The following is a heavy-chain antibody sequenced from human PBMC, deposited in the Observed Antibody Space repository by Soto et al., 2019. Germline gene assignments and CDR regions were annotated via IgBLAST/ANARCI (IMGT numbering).Heavy chain of an antibody. CDR3: ARATAEQWLVRWYYYGMDV. D-gene: IGHD6-19*01. J-gene: IGHJ6*02. CDR2: INPNSGGT. CDR1: GYTFTGYY. Sequence: QVQLVQSGAEVKKPGASVKVSCKASGYTFTGYYMHWVRQAPGQGLEWMGWINPNSGGTKYAQKIQGRVTMTRYTCISKAYMERSRLRSDDTAVYYCARATAEQWLVRWYYYGMDVWGQGTTVTVSS. V-gene: IGHV1-2*02.